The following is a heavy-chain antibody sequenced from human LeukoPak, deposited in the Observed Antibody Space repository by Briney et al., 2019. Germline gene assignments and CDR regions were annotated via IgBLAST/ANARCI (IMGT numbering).Heavy chain of an antibody. Sequence: SETLSLTCTVYGGSISNRDYYRGWIRQPPGKGLEWIGSVYYSGSTHYNPSLKSRVTISVDKSRNQFSLKVTSVTAADTAVYYCARGANPPTLDYWGQGTLVAVSS. J-gene: IGHJ4*02. D-gene: IGHD1-14*01. CDR3: ARGANPPTLDY. CDR2: VYYSGST. V-gene: IGHV4-39*07. CDR1: GGSISNRDYY.